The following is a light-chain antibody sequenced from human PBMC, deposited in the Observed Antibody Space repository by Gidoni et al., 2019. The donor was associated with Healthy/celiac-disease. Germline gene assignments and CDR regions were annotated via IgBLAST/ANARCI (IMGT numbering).Light chain of an antibody. CDR3: QQYNSYSYS. J-gene: IGKJ2*03. V-gene: IGKV1-5*03. Sequence: DLQMTQSPSTLSASVGDRVTITCRASQSISSWLAWYQQKPGKAPKLLIYQASSLESGVPSRVSGSGSGTEFTLTISSLQPDDFATYYCQQYNSYSYSFGQGTKLEIK. CDR2: QAS. CDR1: QSISSW.